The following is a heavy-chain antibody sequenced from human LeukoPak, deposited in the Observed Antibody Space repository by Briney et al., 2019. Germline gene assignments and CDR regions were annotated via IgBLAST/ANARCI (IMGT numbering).Heavy chain of an antibody. Sequence: GGSLRLSCAASGFTFSSYAMSWVRQAPGKGLEWVSAISGSGGSTYYADSVKGRFTISRDNSKNTLYLQMNSLRAEDTAVYYCAKGIPSGYYEPPAFDYWGQGTLVTVSS. CDR1: GFTFSSYA. CDR3: AKGIPSGYYEPPAFDY. V-gene: IGHV3-23*01. D-gene: IGHD3-22*01. CDR2: ISGSGGST. J-gene: IGHJ4*02.